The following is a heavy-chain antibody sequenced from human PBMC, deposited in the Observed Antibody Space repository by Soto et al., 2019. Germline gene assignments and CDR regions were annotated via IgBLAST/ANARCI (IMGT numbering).Heavy chain of an antibody. CDR3: ARASGSSWYFVFN. V-gene: IGHV1-46*03. CDR1: GYTFTSYY. Sequence: QVQLVQSGAEVKKPGASVKVSCKASGYTFTSYYMHWVRQAPGQGLEWMGIINPSGGSTSYAQKFQGRVTMTWDTSTSTFYMELSSLRSEDTAVYYCARASGSSWYFVFNWGQGTLVTVSS. D-gene: IGHD6-13*01. J-gene: IGHJ4*02. CDR2: INPSGGST.